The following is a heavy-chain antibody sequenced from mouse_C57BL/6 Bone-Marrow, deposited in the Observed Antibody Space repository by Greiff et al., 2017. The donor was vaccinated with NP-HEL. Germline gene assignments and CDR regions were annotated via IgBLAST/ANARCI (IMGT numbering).Heavy chain of an antibody. Sequence: QVQLQQPGAELVRPGSSVKLSCKASGYTFTSYWMDWVKQRPGQGLEWIGNIYPSDSETHYNQKFKDKATLTVDKSSSTAYMQLSSLTSEDSAVYYCARGGITTVLATQWNYFDYWGQGTTLTVSS. V-gene: IGHV1-61*01. D-gene: IGHD1-1*01. CDR2: IYPSDSET. CDR3: ARGGITTVLATQWNYFDY. CDR1: GYTFTSYW. J-gene: IGHJ2*01.